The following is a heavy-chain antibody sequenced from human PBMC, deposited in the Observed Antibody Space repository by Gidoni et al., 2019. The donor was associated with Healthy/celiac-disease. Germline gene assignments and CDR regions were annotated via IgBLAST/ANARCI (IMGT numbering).Heavy chain of an antibody. D-gene: IGHD6-19*01. J-gene: IGHJ4*02. V-gene: IGHV4-39*02. CDR3: ASVYSSGWYYNS. Sequence: QLQLQESGPGLVKSSETLSLTCPAPGGSISNTIYYWGWIRQPPGKGLEWIGTIYYTGSTYYNPSLKSRVTISVDTSKNHFSLKLNSVTAADTAVYYCASVYSSGWYYNSWGQGTLVTVSS. CDR2: IYYTGST. CDR1: GGSISNTIYY.